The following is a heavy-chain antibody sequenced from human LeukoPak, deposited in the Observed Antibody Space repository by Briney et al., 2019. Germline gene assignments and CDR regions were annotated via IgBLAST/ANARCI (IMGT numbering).Heavy chain of an antibody. Sequence: PGRSLRLSCAASGFTFSNYVMHWVRQAPGKGLEWMAAVSYDGSSPYHADSVRGRFSISSDHSKNTVYLQMDSLGVEDTAVYYCARERVGTSETFDNWGQGTLVTVSS. J-gene: IGHJ4*02. CDR3: ARERVGTSETFDN. V-gene: IGHV3-30-3*01. CDR1: GFTFSNYV. CDR2: VSYDGSSP. D-gene: IGHD1-26*01.